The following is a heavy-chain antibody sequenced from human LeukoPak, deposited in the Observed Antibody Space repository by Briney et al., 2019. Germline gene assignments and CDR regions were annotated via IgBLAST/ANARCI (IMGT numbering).Heavy chain of an antibody. D-gene: IGHD3-3*01. J-gene: IGHJ4*02. V-gene: IGHV3-48*04. CDR2: ISPITSTK. CDR3: ARESDKHHDFWSGYLALDY. Sequence: AGGSLRLSCAASGFTFSSYSMNWVRQTPGKGLEWVSYISPITSTKYYADSVEGRFTISRDDARNSLSLQMNSLRAEDTAVYYCARESDKHHDFWSGYLALDYWGQGTLVTVSS. CDR1: GFTFSSYS.